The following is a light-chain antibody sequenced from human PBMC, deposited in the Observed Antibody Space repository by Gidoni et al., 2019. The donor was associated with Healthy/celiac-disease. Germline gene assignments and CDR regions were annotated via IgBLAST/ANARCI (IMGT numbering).Light chain of an antibody. CDR2: DAS. Sequence: DFQLTQSPSSLSASVGDRVTNPCQASQAISNYLNWYQQKPGKAPKLLIFDASNLETGVPSRFSGSGSGTDFTFTISSLQPEDIATYYCQQYDNLPLTFGGGTKVEIK. J-gene: IGKJ4*01. CDR3: QQYDNLPLT. V-gene: IGKV1-33*01. CDR1: QAISNY.